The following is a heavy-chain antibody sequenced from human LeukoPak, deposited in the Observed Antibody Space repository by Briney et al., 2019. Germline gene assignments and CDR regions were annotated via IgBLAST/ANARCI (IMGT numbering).Heavy chain of an antibody. J-gene: IGHJ5*02. V-gene: IGHV4-39*07. D-gene: IGHD4-23*01. CDR1: GGSISSSNYY. CDR3: ARDNSVEDTAWWFDP. Sequence: PSETLSLTCIVSGGSISSSNYYWGWIRQSPGKGLEWIGSIYSRGSTYYNPSLKSRVIVSSDMSKNQFSLMLNSVTAADTAVYYCARDNSVEDTAWWFDPWGQGTLVTVSS. CDR2: IYSRGST.